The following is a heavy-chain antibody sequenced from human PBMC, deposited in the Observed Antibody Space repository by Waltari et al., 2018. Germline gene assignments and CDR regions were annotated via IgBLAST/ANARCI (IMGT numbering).Heavy chain of an antibody. CDR1: GYSISSGYY. CDR2: IYHSGST. V-gene: IGHV4-38-2*01. D-gene: IGHD3-3*02. J-gene: IGHJ4*02. Sequence: QVQLQESGPGLVKPSETLSLTCAVSGYSISSGYYWGWIRQPPGKGLEWIGSIYHSGSTYDNPSLKSRVTISVDTSKNQFSLKLSSVTAADTAVYYCARRDISSPAGLYDCDYGGQGTLVTVSS. CDR3: ARRDISSPAGLYDCDY.